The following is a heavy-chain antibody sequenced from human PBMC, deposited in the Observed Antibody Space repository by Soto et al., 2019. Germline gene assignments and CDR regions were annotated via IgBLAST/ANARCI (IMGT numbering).Heavy chain of an antibody. CDR2: IVVGSGNT. D-gene: IGHD5-12*01. V-gene: IGHV1-58*01. J-gene: IGHJ4*02. Sequence: SVKVSCKASGFTFTSSAVQWVRQARGQRLEWIGWIVVGSGNTNYAQKFQERVTITRDMSTSTAYMELSSLRSEDTAVYYCAAEYYSGYDSFAYWGQGTLVTVSS. CDR1: GFTFTSSA. CDR3: AAEYYSGYDSFAY.